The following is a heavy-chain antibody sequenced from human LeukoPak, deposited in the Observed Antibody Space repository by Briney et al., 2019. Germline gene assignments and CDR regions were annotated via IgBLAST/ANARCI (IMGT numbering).Heavy chain of an antibody. CDR2: TYYSGST. V-gene: IGHV4-59*08. CDR3: ARHYRRTSHRPIDY. D-gene: IGHD1-14*01. Sequence: PSETLSLTCTVSGGSIGSYYWSWIRQPPGKGLEWIGYTYYSGSTNYNPSLKSRVTISVDTSKNQFSLKLSSVTAADTAVYYCARHYRRTSHRPIDYWGQGTLVTVSS. CDR1: GGSIGSYY. J-gene: IGHJ4*02.